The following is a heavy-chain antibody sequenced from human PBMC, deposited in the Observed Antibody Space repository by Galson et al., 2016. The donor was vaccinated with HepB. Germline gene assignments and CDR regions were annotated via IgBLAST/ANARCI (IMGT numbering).Heavy chain of an antibody. CDR3: ARDRDYSGMDV. V-gene: IGHV3-33*01. J-gene: IGHJ6*02. CDR2: LWNDGTNQ. Sequence: SLRLSCAASGFSFTSYGLHWVRQAPGKGLEWVAVLWNDGTNQYYADSVKGRFTISRDHSKNTLYLQMNSLRAEDTAVYYCARDRDYSGMDVWGQGTTVTVSS. CDR1: GFSFTSYG.